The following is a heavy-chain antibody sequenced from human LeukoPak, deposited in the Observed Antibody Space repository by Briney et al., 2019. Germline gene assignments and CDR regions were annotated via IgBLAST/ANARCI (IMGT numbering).Heavy chain of an antibody. CDR2: IYYSGST. J-gene: IGHJ4*02. D-gene: IGHD3-16*02. CDR3: ARLRLGELSLFDY. CDR1: GGSISSSSYY. Sequence: SETLSLTCTVSGGSISSSSYYWGWIRQPPGKGLEWIGSIYYSGSTYYNPSLKSRVTISVDTSKNQFSLKLSSVTAADTAVYYCARLRLGELSLFDYWGQGTLVTVSS. V-gene: IGHV4-39*07.